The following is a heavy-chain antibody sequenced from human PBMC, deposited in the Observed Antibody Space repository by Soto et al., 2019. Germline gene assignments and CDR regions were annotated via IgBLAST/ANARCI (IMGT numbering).Heavy chain of an antibody. Sequence: GGSLRLSCTASGFTFGDYAMSWVRQAPGKGLEWVGFIRSKAYGGTTEYAASVKGRFTISRDDSKSIAYLQMNSLKTEDTAVYYCTRGYIPPTGYCTNGVCRRGYYFDYWGQGTLVTVSS. CDR1: GFTFGDYA. V-gene: IGHV3-49*04. D-gene: IGHD2-8*01. CDR2: IRSKAYGGTT. CDR3: TRGYIPPTGYCTNGVCRRGYYFDY. J-gene: IGHJ4*02.